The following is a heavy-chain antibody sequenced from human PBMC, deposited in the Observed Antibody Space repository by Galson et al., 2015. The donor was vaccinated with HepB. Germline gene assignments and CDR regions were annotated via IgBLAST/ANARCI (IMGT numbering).Heavy chain of an antibody. CDR3: MIFGVVIDHYYYYMDV. J-gene: IGHJ6*03. V-gene: IGHV3-33*01. CDR1: GFTFSSYG. D-gene: IGHD3-3*01. CDR2: IWYDGSNK. Sequence: SLRLSCAASGFTFSSYGMHWVRQAPGKGLEWVAVIWYDGSNKYYADSVKGRFTISRDNSKNTLYLQMNSLRAEDTAVYYCMIFGVVIDHYYYYMDVWGKGTTVTVSS.